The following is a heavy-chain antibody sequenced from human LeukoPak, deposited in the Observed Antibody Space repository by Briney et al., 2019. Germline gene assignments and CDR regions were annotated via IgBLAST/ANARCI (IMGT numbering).Heavy chain of an antibody. CDR1: GFTFSNYW. Sequence: GGSLRPSCEGSGFTFSNYWMGWVRQAPGKGLQWVANIKTDGSEKYYVDSVKGRFTISRDNAKNSLYLQMNSLRAEDTAVYYCARDRGLTVRGLIPLDYWGQGTLVTVSS. CDR3: ARDRGLTVRGLIPLDY. D-gene: IGHD3-10*01. J-gene: IGHJ4*02. V-gene: IGHV3-7*01. CDR2: IKTDGSEK.